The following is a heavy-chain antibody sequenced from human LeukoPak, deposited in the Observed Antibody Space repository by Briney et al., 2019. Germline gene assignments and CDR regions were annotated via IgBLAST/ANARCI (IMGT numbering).Heavy chain of an antibody. CDR3: ARDSIAAPDY. CDR2: IYYSGST. D-gene: IGHD6-6*01. J-gene: IGHJ4*02. Sequence: PSETLSLTCTVSGCSISSSSYYWGWLPQPPGKGLEWIGSIYYSGSTYYHPSLKSRVTISVDTSKNQFSLKLSSVTAADTAVDYCARDSIAAPDYWGQGTPVTVSS. V-gene: IGHV4-39*07. CDR1: GCSISSSSYY.